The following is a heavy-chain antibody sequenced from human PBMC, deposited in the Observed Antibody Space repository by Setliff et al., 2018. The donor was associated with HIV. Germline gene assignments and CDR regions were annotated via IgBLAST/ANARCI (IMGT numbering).Heavy chain of an antibody. CDR2: IYNTGST. CDR3: VRGGGYDSSGYYYYYYYYYMDV. Sequence: SETLSLTCAVYGGSFSGYDWSWIRQHPGKGLEWIGYIYNTGSTYHSPSLESRVTISGDTSKNQFSLKLSSVTAADTAVFSCVRGGGYDSSGYYYYYYYYYMDVWGKGTTVTVSS. V-gene: IGHV4-34*01. CDR1: GGSFSGYD. J-gene: IGHJ6*03. D-gene: IGHD3-22*01.